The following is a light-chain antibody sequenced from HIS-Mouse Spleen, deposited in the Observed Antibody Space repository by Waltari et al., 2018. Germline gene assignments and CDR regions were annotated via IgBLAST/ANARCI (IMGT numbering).Light chain of an antibody. CDR1: ALPKKN. Sequence: SYELTQPPSVSVSPGQTARIPCSGDALPKKNAYWYHQKSGQAPVLVIYEDSKRPSGIPERFSGSSSGTMATLTISGAQVEDEADYYCYSTDSSGNHRVFGGGTKLTVL. CDR2: EDS. CDR3: YSTDSSGNHRV. J-gene: IGLJ2*01. V-gene: IGLV3-10*01.